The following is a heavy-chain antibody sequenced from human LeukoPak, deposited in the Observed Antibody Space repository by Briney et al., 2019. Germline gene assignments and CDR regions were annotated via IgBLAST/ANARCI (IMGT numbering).Heavy chain of an antibody. Sequence: NPGGSLRLSCAASGFTFSDYYMSWIRQAPGKGLEWVSYISSSSSYTNYADSVKGRFTISRDNAKNSLYLQTNSLRDEDTAIYYCARSNRYFDLWGRGTLSLSPQ. V-gene: IGHV3-11*06. CDR3: ARSNRYFDL. D-gene: IGHD2-8*01. CDR1: GFTFSDYY. CDR2: ISSSSSYT. J-gene: IGHJ2*01.